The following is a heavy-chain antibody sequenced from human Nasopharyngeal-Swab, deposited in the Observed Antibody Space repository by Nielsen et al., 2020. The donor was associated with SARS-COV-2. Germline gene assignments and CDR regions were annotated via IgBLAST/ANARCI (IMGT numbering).Heavy chain of an antibody. Sequence: WIRQPPGKGLEWVSYISSSGSTIYYADSVKGRFTISRDNAKNSLYLQMNSLGAEDTAVYYCARVPRAYYDILTGYSSTYYFDYWGQGTLVTVSS. D-gene: IGHD3-9*01. V-gene: IGHV3-11*01. CDR2: ISSSGSTI. CDR3: ARVPRAYYDILTGYSSTYYFDY. J-gene: IGHJ4*02.